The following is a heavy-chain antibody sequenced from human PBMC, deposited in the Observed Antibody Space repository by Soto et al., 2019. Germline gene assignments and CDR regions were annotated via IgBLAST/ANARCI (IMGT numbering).Heavy chain of an antibody. D-gene: IGHD6-6*01. Sequence: EVQLVESGGGLVQPGGSLRLSCAASGFTFSSYDMHWVRQATGKGLEWVSAIGTAGDTYYPGSVKGRFTISRENAKNSLYLQRNSLRAGDTAVYYCARGGSAARRFDYWGQGTLVTVSS. CDR2: IGTAGDT. V-gene: IGHV3-13*01. CDR3: ARGGSAARRFDY. J-gene: IGHJ4*02. CDR1: GFTFSSYD.